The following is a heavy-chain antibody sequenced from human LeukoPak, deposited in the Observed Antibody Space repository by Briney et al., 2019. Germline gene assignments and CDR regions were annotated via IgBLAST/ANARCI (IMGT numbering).Heavy chain of an antibody. D-gene: IGHD3-10*01. CDR3: ARITMVRGVIRHFQH. Sequence: GESLKISCKGSGYIFTSYWIGWVRQMPGKGLEWMGIIYPGDSDTRYSPSFQGQVTISADKSISTAYLQWSSLKASDTAMYYCARITMVRGVIRHFQHWGQGTLVTVSS. CDR2: IYPGDSDT. CDR1: GYIFTSYW. J-gene: IGHJ1*01. V-gene: IGHV5-51*01.